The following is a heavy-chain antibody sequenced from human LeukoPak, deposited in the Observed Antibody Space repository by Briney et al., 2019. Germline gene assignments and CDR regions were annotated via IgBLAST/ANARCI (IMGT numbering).Heavy chain of an antibody. CDR3: ARAPSTDAYCSGGSCYGGNFDY. V-gene: IGHV3-30*02. CDR1: GFTFSSYG. D-gene: IGHD2-15*01. CDR2: IQYDGSNK. J-gene: IGHJ4*02. Sequence: GGSLRLSCAASGFTFSSYGMHWVRQAPGKGLEWVAFIQYDGSNKYYADSVKGRFTISRDNSKNTLYLQMNSLRAEDTAVYYCARAPSTDAYCSGGSCYGGNFDYWGQGTLVTVSS.